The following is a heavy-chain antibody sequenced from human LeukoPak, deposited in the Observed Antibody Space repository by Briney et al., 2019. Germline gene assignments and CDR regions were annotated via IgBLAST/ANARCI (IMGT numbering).Heavy chain of an antibody. CDR1: GYTFSTYD. CDR2: MNPNSGKT. Sequence: ASVKVSCKASGYTFSTYDINWVRQVTGQGPEWMGWMNPNSGKTGYSQKFQGRINLTRNTSISTAYMEVSSLRPEDTALYYCMRAAQEGRDSMTGTHTGNWFDPWGQGTLVTVSS. D-gene: IGHD3-9*01. V-gene: IGHV1-8*01. J-gene: IGHJ5*02. CDR3: MRAAQEGRDSMTGTHTGNWFDP.